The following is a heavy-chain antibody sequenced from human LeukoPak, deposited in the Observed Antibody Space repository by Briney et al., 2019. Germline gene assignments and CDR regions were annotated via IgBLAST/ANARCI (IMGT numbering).Heavy chain of an antibody. V-gene: IGHV3-7*01. D-gene: IGHD3-10*01. Sequence: GGSLRLSCAASGFMFGRFWMNWVRQAPGKGLEWVANMKQDGSEAYYVDSVRGRFTISRDNAKNSLYLQMNSLRAEDTAVYYSLRSTGRFGDLLYVWGQGTLVTVSS. CDR3: LRSTGRFGDLLYV. CDR2: MKQDGSEA. J-gene: IGHJ4*02. CDR1: GFMFGRFW.